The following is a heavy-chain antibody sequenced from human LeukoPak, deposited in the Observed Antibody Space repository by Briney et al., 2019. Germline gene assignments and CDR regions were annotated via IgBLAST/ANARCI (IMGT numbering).Heavy chain of an antibody. Sequence: ASVKVSCKASGYTFTSYDINWVRQATGQGLEWMGWMNPNSGSTGYAQKFQGRVTITRNTSISTDYMELSGLRSEDTAVYYCARGRSTGYPYYFDYWGQGTLVTVSS. CDR3: ARGRSTGYPYYFDY. J-gene: IGHJ4*02. CDR1: GYTFTSYD. CDR2: MNPNSGST. D-gene: IGHD5-12*01. V-gene: IGHV1-8*03.